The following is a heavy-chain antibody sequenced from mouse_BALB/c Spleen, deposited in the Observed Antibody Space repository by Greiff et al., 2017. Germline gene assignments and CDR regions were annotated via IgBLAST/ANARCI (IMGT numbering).Heavy chain of an antibody. D-gene: IGHD2-1*01. CDR1: GYTFSSYW. Sequence: QVHVKQSGAELMKPGASVKISCKATGYTFSSYWIEWVKQRPGHGLEWIGEILPGSGSTNYNEKFKGKATFTADTSSNTAYMQLSSLTSEDSAVYYCARGGNYVEGYYFDYWGQGTTLTVSS. CDR3: ARGGNYVEGYYFDY. CDR2: ILPGSGST. J-gene: IGHJ2*01. V-gene: IGHV1-9*01.